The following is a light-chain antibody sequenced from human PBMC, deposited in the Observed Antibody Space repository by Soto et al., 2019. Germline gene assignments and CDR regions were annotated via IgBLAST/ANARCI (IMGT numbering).Light chain of an antibody. V-gene: IGKV1-17*01. J-gene: IGKJ1*01. CDR2: LTY. Sequence: DIQLTQSPPSLSASVGAPIPITCRASQSVSTYLNWYQQKPGKAPKRLIYLTYSLQTGVPSRFSGSGSGTDFSLTISSLQPEDSATYFCLQHNSYPRTFGQGTKVDIK. CDR3: LQHNSYPRT. CDR1: QSVSTY.